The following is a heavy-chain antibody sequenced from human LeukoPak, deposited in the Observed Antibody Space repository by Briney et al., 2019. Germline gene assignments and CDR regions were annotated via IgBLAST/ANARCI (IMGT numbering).Heavy chain of an antibody. V-gene: IGHV4-39*01. CDR2: VYHSGST. J-gene: IGHJ4*02. Sequence: SETLSLTCTVSGGSISSSSYYWGWIRQPPGKGLEWIGSVYHSGSTYDNPSLKSRFTISVDTSKNQFSLKLISVTAADTAVYYCARPVAGYYDILTGYYRGYYFDYWGQGTLVTVSS. CDR1: GGSISSSSYY. D-gene: IGHD3-9*01. CDR3: ARPVAGYYDILTGYYRGYYFDY.